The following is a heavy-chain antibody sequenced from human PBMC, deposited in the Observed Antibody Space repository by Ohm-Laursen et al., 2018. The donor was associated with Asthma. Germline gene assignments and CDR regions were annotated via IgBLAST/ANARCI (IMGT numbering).Heavy chain of an antibody. D-gene: IGHD6-13*01. J-gene: IGHJ3*02. Sequence: GSLRLSCAATGFTFSSYSMNWVRQAPGKGLEWVSYISSSSSTIYYADSVKGRFTTSRDNAKNSLYLQMNSLRAEDTAVYYCARDNPGYSSSWYAFDIWGQGTMVTVSS. V-gene: IGHV3-48*01. CDR2: ISSSSSTI. CDR3: ARDNPGYSSSWYAFDI. CDR1: GFTFSSYS.